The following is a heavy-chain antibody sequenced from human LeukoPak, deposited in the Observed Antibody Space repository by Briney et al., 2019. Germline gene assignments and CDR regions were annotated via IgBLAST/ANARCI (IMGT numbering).Heavy chain of an antibody. Sequence: GGSLRLSCAASGFTFSRHWMHWVRQAPGKGLVWVSRINSDGSGTSYADSVKGRFTISRDNAKNTLYLQMNSLRAEDTALYYCAREMSTIDHWGQGTLVTVSS. CDR1: GFTFSRHW. CDR2: INSDGSGT. D-gene: IGHD5-24*01. V-gene: IGHV3-74*01. J-gene: IGHJ4*02. CDR3: AREMSTIDH.